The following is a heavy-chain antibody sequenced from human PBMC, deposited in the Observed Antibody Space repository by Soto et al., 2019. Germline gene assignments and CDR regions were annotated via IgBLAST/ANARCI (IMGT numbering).Heavy chain of an antibody. V-gene: IGHV5-10-1*01. D-gene: IGHD6-13*01. CDR3: ARLQAAAGDNDLTFDY. Sequence: EVQLVQSGAEVKKPGESLRISCKGSGCSFTSYWSSWVRQMPGKGLEWMGRIDARDSYTNYSPSLQGHVTISADKSISTAYLQWSSLKASDSAMYYCARLQAAAGDNDLTFDYWGQGTLVTVSS. CDR2: IDARDSYT. J-gene: IGHJ4*02. CDR1: GCSFTSYW.